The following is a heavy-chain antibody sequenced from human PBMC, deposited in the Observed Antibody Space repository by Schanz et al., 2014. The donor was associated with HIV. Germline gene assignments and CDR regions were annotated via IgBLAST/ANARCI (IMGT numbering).Heavy chain of an antibody. CDR3: AKAPNYYDSSGYFDY. V-gene: IGHV3-23*01. D-gene: IGHD3-22*01. J-gene: IGHJ4*02. CDR1: GFTFSTYA. Sequence: EVKLSESGGGLVQPGGSLRLSCVASGFTFSTYAMSWVRQAPGKGLEWVSRINSDGSNTNYADSVKGRFTISRDNAKKSLYLQMNSLRAEDTALYYCAKAPNYYDSSGYFDYWGQGTLVTVSS. CDR2: INSDGSNT.